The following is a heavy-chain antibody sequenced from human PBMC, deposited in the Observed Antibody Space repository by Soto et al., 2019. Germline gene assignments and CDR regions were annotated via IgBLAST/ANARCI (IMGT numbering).Heavy chain of an antibody. CDR1: GFTFSSYA. V-gene: IGHV3-30-3*01. J-gene: IGHJ6*02. CDR2: ISYDGSNK. Sequence: QVQLVESGGDVVQPGRSLRISCAASGFTFSSYAKHWVRQDPVKGLKWVAVISYDGSNKYYAASVKGRFTISRNNSKNTLYLQMNSLRAEDTAVYYCAREYYDSSGYPPKPGMDVWGQGTTVTVSS. D-gene: IGHD3-22*01. CDR3: AREYYDSSGYPPKPGMDV.